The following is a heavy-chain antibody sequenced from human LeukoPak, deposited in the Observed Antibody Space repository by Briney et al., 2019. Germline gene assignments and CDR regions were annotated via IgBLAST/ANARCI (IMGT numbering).Heavy chain of an antibody. CDR3: ATHWRGR. J-gene: IGHJ4*02. V-gene: IGHV3-7*03. CDR1: GFSLSGYW. D-gene: IGHD1-1*01. CDR2: IKEDGSRR. Sequence: GGSLRLSCTASGFSLSGYWMSWVRQAPGKGPEWLANIKEDGSRRYYSESVRGRFTISRDNSENSLYLQMNSLRAEDTAVYYCATHWRGRWGQGTLVTVSS.